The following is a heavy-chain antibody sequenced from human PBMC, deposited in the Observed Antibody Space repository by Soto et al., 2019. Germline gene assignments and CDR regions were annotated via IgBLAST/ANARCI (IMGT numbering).Heavy chain of an antibody. J-gene: IGHJ6*02. D-gene: IGHD6-13*01. CDR3: ARVGGSSSWYYYYYGTDV. V-gene: IGHV1-8*01. CDR1: GYTFTSYD. Sequence: QVQLVQSGAEVKKPGASVKVSCKASGYTFTSYDINWVRQATGQGLEWMGWMNPNSGNTGYAQKFQGRVTMTRNTXLXTXXMELSRLRSEDTAVYYCARVGGSSSWYYYYYGTDVWGQGTKVTVSS. CDR2: MNPNSGNT.